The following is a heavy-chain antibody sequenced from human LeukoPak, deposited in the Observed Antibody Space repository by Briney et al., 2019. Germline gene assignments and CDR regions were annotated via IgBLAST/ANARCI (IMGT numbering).Heavy chain of an antibody. CDR2: ISHRGST. D-gene: IGHD5-24*01. V-gene: IGHV4-38-2*02. CDR3: ARGRDGYNFLNRGEYYYFDY. CDR1: GYSISSGYY. J-gene: IGHJ4*02. Sequence: SETLSLTCTVSGYSISSGYYWGWIRQPPGKGLEGIGTISHRGSTYYKPSLKSRVTISLDTSKNQFSLRLSSVTAADTAVYYCARGRDGYNFLNRGEYYYFDYWGQGTLVTVSS.